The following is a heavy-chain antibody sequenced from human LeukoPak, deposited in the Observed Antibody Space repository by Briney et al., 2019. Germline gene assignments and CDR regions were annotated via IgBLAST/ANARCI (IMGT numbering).Heavy chain of an antibody. D-gene: IGHD6-13*01. CDR3: ARDAVLRNIAAAGYFDY. J-gene: IGHJ4*02. CDR1: GFSFDDYG. CDR2: INWNGGST. Sequence: PGGSLRLSCAASGFSFDDYGMSWVRQAPGKGLEWVSGINWNGGSTGYADSVKGRFTISRDNAKNSLYLQMNSLRAEDTALYYCARDAVLRNIAAAGYFDYWGRGTLVTVSS. V-gene: IGHV3-20*04.